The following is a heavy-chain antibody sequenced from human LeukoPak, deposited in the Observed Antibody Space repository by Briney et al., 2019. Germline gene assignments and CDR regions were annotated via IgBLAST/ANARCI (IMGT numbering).Heavy chain of an antibody. J-gene: IGHJ6*02. V-gene: IGHV3-20*04. Sequence: PGGSLTLSCAASGFSFDDYGMSWVRQAPAKGREWVSGSNWCGGRTGYADSVKGRLTSSRDNAKNSLFLQMNSLRGEDTAFYYCARDGGLYGMDVWGQGTTVTVS. CDR3: ARDGGLYGMDV. D-gene: IGHD3-16*01. CDR1: GFSFDDYG. CDR2: SNWCGGRT.